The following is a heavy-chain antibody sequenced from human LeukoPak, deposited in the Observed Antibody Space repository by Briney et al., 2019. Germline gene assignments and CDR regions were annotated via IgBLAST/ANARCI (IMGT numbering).Heavy chain of an antibody. CDR2: ISSAGGTT. CDR3: AKCGNSGCHLIDY. J-gene: IGHJ4*02. Sequence: GGSLRLSCAVSGFTFSNYDMSWVRQVPGKGLEWVSTISSAGGTTHYADSVKGRFTISRDNSKSTLYLQMDSLRAEDTAVYYCAKCGNSGCHLIDYWGQGTLVTVSS. CDR1: GFTFSNYD. V-gene: IGHV3-23*01. D-gene: IGHD5-12*01.